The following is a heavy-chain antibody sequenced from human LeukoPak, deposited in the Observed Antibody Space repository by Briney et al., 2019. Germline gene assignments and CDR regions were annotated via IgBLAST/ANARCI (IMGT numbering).Heavy chain of an antibody. CDR1: GFTFSSYA. Sequence: PGGSLRLSCAASGFTFSSYAMHWVRQAPGEGLEWVAVISYDGSNKYYADSVKGRFTISRDNSKNTLYLQMNSLRAEDTAVYYCAREWEDGSYFDYWGQGTLVTVSS. D-gene: IGHD1-26*01. CDR2: ISYDGSNK. J-gene: IGHJ4*02. V-gene: IGHV3-30*07. CDR3: AREWEDGSYFDY.